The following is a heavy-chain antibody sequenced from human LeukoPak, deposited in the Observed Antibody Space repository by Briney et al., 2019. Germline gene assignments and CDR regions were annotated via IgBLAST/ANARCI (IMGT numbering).Heavy chain of an antibody. CDR1: GYTFTSYG. D-gene: IGHD6-13*01. Sequence: GASVKVSCKASGYTFTSYGISWVRQAPGQGLEWMGWISAYNGNTNYAQKLQGRVTMTTDTSTSTAYMELRSLRSDDTAVYYCARGPSSSWPNWYFDLWGRGTLVTVSS. CDR3: ARGPSSSWPNWYFDL. CDR2: ISAYNGNT. J-gene: IGHJ2*01. V-gene: IGHV1-18*01.